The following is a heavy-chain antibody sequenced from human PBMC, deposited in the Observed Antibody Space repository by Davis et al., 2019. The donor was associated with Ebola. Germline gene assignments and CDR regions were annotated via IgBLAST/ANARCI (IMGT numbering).Heavy chain of an antibody. CDR1: GFAFNSYS. CDR3: VRSFYAISSWYSGVDN. CDR2: SSSSGDYT. J-gene: IGHJ4*02. V-gene: IGHV3-64D*08. Sequence: GGSLRLSCSASGFAFNSYSMHWVRQAPESGLGYVSTSSSSGDYTYYAGSVKGRFTVSRDNSKNILYLQMSSLRADDTAVYYCVRSFYAISSWYSGVDNWGQGALVTASS. D-gene: IGHD2-15*01.